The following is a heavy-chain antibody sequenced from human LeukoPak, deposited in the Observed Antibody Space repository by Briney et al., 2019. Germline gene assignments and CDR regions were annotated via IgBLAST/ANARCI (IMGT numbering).Heavy chain of an antibody. CDR3: ARGTNWSDENWFDP. CDR2: IYYSGST. J-gene: IGHJ5*02. D-gene: IGHD1-20*01. V-gene: IGHV4-59*01. Sequence: PSETLSLTCTVSGDSIIYYYWSWIRQPPGKGLEWIGCIYYSGSTKYNPSLKSRVTISVDTSKNQFSLKLTSVTAADTAVYYCARGTNWSDENWFDPWGQGTLVTVSS. CDR1: GDSIIYYY.